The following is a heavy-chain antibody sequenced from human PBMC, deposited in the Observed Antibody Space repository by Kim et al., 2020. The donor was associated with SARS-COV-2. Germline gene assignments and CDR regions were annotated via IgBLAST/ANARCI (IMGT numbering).Heavy chain of an antibody. CDR2: IYYSGST. V-gene: IGHV4-59*01. D-gene: IGHD4-17*01. Sequence: SETLSLTCTVSGGSISSYYWSWIRQPPGKGLEWIGYIYYSGSTNYNPSLKSRVTISVDTSKNQFSLKLSSVTAADTAVYYCARTTVTTIPLYWYFDLWGRGTLVTVSS. J-gene: IGHJ2*01. CDR1: GGSISSYY. CDR3: ARTTVTTIPLYWYFDL.